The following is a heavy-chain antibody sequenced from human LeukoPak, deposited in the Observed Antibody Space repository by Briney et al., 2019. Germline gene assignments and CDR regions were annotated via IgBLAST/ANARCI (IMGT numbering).Heavy chain of an antibody. D-gene: IGHD3-22*01. V-gene: IGHV3-21*01. CDR1: GFTFSSYS. J-gene: IGHJ6*02. CDR2: ISSSSSYI. Sequence: GRSLRLSCAASGFTFSSYSMNWVRQAPGKGLEWVSSISSSSSYIYYADSVKGRFTISRDNAKNSLYLQMNSLRAEDTAVYYCASLYYYDSSGYFPHYYYYGMDVWGQGTTVTVSS. CDR3: ASLYYYDSSGYFPHYYYYGMDV.